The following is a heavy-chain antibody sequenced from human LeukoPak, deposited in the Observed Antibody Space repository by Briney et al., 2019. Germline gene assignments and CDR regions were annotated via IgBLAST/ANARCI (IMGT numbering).Heavy chain of an antibody. V-gene: IGHV1-8*01. CDR3: ARLSQTPDYYSSGGYFYLGY. CDR1: RYTFTSYD. Sequence: TSVKVSCKASRYTFTSYDINWVREAAGQGLEWMGWMNPNTGRTGFAQKFQGRLTMTRDTSINTAYMELISLRSDDTAVYYCARLSQTPDYYSSGGYFYLGYWGQGTPVTVSS. CDR2: MNPNTGRT. D-gene: IGHD3-22*01. J-gene: IGHJ4*02.